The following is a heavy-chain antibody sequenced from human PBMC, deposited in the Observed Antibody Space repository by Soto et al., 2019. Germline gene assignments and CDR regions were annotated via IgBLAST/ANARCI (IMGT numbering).Heavy chain of an antibody. V-gene: IGHV4-61*05. CDR1: GASISRSNYY. Sequence: SETLSLTCTVSGASISRSNYYWDWIRQPPGKGLEWIGYIYYSGSTNYNPSLKSRVTISVDTSKNQFSLKLSSVTAADTAVYYCVGGWHGLDPWGQGTLVTVSS. CDR2: IYYSGST. CDR3: VGGWHGLDP. D-gene: IGHD3-16*01. J-gene: IGHJ5*02.